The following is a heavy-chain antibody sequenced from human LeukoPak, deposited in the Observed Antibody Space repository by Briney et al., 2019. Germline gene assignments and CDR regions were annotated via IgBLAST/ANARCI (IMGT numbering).Heavy chain of an antibody. CDR1: GYTFTSYG. Sequence: ASVKVSCKASGYTFTSYGISWVRQAPGQGLEWMGWISAYNSNTNYAQKLQGRVTMTTDTSTSTAYMELRSLRSDDTAVYYCARATLLMVRGVSSYNWFDPWGQGTLVTVSS. CDR2: ISAYNSNT. D-gene: IGHD3-10*01. CDR3: ARATLLMVRGVSSYNWFDP. J-gene: IGHJ5*02. V-gene: IGHV1-18*01.